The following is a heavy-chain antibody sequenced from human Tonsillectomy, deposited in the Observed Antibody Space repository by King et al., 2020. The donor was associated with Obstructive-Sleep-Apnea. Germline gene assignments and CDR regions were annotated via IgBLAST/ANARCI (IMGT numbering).Heavy chain of an antibody. J-gene: IGHJ3*02. Sequence: VQLVESGGGLVQPGRSLRLSCAASGFTFDDYAMHWVRQAPGKGLEWVSGISWNSGSIGYADSVKGRFTISRDNAKNSLYLQMNSLRAEDTALYYCAKEDVRRVGAFDIWGQGTMVTVSS. V-gene: IGHV3-9*01. D-gene: IGHD3-10*01. CDR3: AKEDVRRVGAFDI. CDR1: GFTFDDYA. CDR2: ISWNSGSI.